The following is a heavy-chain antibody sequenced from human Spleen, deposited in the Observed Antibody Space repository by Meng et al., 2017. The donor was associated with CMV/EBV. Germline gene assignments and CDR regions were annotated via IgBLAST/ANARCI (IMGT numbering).Heavy chain of an antibody. V-gene: IGHV5-51*01. J-gene: IGHJ6*02. CDR3: ARSLFGDYNLGYYYGMDV. CDR1: GYIFTNYW. Sequence: GESLKISCKGSGYIFTNYWIGWVRQMPGKGLEWMVLIYPGGSDTRYSPSFQGQVTISADKSISTAYLHWSSLKASDTAMYYCARSLFGDYNLGYYYGMDVWGQGTTVTVSS. CDR2: IYPGGSDT. D-gene: IGHD4-17*01.